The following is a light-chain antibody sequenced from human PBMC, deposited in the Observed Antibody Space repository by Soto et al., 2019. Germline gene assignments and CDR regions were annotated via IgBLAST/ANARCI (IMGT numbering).Light chain of an antibody. CDR2: WAS. J-gene: IGKJ2*01. Sequence: DIVMTQSPDSLAVSLGERATINCKSSQRGLYSSNNKNYLAWYQQKPGQPPKLLIYWASTRESRVPDRFSGSGSATDFTLTISSLQAEDVAVYYSQQYYSTPFMYTFGQGTKLEIK. CDR1: QRGLYSSNNKNY. CDR3: QQYYSTPFMYT. V-gene: IGKV4-1*01.